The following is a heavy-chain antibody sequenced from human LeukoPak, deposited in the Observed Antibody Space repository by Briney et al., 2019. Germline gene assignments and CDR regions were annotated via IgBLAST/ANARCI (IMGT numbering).Heavy chain of an antibody. D-gene: IGHD3/OR15-3a*01. CDR3: ARTRGTGPGGHFTY. CDR2: ISNGGTYT. J-gene: IGHJ4*02. CDR1: GFSFSDNY. Sequence: GGSLRLSCAASGFSFSDNYMSWIRQAPGKGLEWISYISNGGTYTNYPDSVKGRFTVSRDNAKNTLHLQMDSLREEDTAMYYCARTRGTGPGGHFTYWGQGTLVTVSS. V-gene: IGHV3-11*03.